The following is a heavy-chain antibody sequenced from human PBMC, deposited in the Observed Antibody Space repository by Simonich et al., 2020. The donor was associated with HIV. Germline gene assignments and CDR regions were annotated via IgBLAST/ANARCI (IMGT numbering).Heavy chain of an antibody. Sequence: QVQLQQWGAGLLKPSETLSLTCAVYGGSFSGYYWTWIRQPPGKGLEWIGEINHSAGTNYNPSLKSRFTISGDTSKNQFSLKRSSVTAADTAVYYCAGLRAYSNYFYYYGMDVWGQGTTVTVSS. CDR3: AGLRAYSNYFYYYGMDV. CDR1: GGSFSGYY. J-gene: IGHJ6*02. D-gene: IGHD4-4*01. V-gene: IGHV4-34*01. CDR2: INHSAGT.